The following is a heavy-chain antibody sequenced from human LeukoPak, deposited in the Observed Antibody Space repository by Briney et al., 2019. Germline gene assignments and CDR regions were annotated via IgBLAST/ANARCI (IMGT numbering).Heavy chain of an antibody. D-gene: IGHD2-15*01. V-gene: IGHV3-23*01. CDR2: ISGSGGST. Sequence: GGSLRLSCAASGFTFSSFAMSWVRQAPGKGLEWVSAISGSGGSTYYADSVKGRFTISRDNFKNTLYLQMSSLRAEDAAVYYCAKLLAFVVVVAAPLDYWGQGTLVTVSS. CDR3: AKLLAFVVVVAAPLDY. J-gene: IGHJ4*02. CDR1: GFTFSSFA.